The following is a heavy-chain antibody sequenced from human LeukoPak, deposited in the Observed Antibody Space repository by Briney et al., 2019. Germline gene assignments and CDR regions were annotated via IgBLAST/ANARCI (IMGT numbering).Heavy chain of an antibody. V-gene: IGHV3-21*01. J-gene: IGHJ4*02. Sequence: TGGSLRLSCAASGFTFSNYNMNWVRQAPGKGLEWVSSISSGSNYIYYADSVKGRFTISGDNAKNSLYLQMNSLRADDAAVYYCARDLRLWGQGTLVTVSS. CDR3: ARDLRL. CDR2: ISSGSNYI. CDR1: GFTFSNYN.